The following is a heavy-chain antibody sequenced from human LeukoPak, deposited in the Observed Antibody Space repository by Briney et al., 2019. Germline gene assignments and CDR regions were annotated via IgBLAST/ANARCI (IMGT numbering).Heavy chain of an antibody. J-gene: IGHJ4*02. CDR3: ARLRGYFDY. V-gene: IGHV4-38-2*01. CDR1: GYSISSGYY. CDR2: IYHSGST. Sequence: SETLSLTCAVSGYSISSGYYWGWIRQPPGKGLEWIGSIYHSGSTYYNPSLKSRVTISVDTSKNQFSLKLSSVTAADTAVYYCARLRGYFDYWGLGTLVTVSS.